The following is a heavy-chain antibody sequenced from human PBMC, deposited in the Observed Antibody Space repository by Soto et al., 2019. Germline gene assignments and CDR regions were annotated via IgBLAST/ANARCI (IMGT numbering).Heavy chain of an antibody. CDR1: GFTVSSNY. CDR2: IYSGGST. CDR3: ARDADYGDYVDYGMDV. V-gene: IGHV3-53*01. Sequence: TGGSLRLSCAASGFTVSSNYMSWVRQAPGKGLEWVPVIYSGGSTYYADSVKGRFTISRDNSKNTLYLQMNSLRAEDTAVYYCARDADYGDYVDYGMDVWGQGTTVTVSS. D-gene: IGHD4-17*01. J-gene: IGHJ6*02.